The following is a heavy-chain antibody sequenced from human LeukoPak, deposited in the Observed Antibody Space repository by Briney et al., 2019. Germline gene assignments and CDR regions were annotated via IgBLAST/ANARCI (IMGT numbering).Heavy chain of an antibody. J-gene: IGHJ6*03. Sequence: PSETLSLTCSVSGVSISSGSNYWGWIRQPPGTTLEWIGSIYSSGNTYYNPSLKSRVIILVDTAKNHFSLNLTSVTAADTAVYYCARTPKTVKNYYYMDVWGKGTTVTISS. V-gene: IGHV4-39*07. D-gene: IGHD4-17*01. CDR3: ARTPKTVKNYYYMDV. CDR1: GVSISSGSNY. CDR2: IYSSGNT.